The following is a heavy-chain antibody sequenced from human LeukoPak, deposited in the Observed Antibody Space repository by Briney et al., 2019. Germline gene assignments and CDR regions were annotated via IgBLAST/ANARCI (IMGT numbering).Heavy chain of an antibody. D-gene: IGHD3-9*01. CDR2: IYTTGST. CDR1: GGSITSFY. Sequence: SETLSLTCSVSGGSITSFYWSWIRQPAGKGLEWIGRIYTTGSTTYNPSLKSRVTMSVDTSKNQFSLKLRSVTAADTAVYYCARHFYDILTGYDYWGQGTLVTVSS. J-gene: IGHJ4*02. V-gene: IGHV4-4*07. CDR3: ARHFYDILTGYDY.